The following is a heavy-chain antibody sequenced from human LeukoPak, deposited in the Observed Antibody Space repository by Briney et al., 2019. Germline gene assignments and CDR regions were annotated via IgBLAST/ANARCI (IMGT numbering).Heavy chain of an antibody. D-gene: IGHD3-10*01. Sequence: SGPALVKPTQTLTLTCTFSGFSLSTSGMCVSWIRQPPGRALEWLARIDWDDDKYYSTSLKTRLTISKDTSKNQVVLTMTNMDPVDTATYYCARTRETAPSYRNYYGSGSYPNNYYYYYMDVWGRGTTVTISS. CDR3: ARTRETAPSYRNYYGSGSYPNNYYYYYMDV. CDR1: GFSLSTSGMC. CDR2: IDWDDDK. J-gene: IGHJ6*03. V-gene: IGHV2-70*11.